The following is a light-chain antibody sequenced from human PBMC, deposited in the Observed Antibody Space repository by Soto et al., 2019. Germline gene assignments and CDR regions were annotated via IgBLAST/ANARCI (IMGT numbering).Light chain of an antibody. CDR1: SSDVGGYNY. CDR3: SSYTRSSPYV. V-gene: IGLV2-14*01. CDR2: EVS. Sequence: QSALPQPASVSGSPGQSITISCTGTSSDVGGYNYVSWYPQHPGKAPKLLIYEVSNRPSGVSNRFSVSKSGNTASLTISGLQAEDEADYYCSSYTRSSPYVFGTGTQLTVL. J-gene: IGLJ1*01.